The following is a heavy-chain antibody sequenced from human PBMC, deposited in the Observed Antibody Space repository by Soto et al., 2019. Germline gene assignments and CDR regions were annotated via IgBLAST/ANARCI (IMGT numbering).Heavy chain of an antibody. Sequence: TSETLSLTCTVSGGSISSGDSYWIWIRQPPGKGLEWIGYIYYSGSTYYKPSLKSRLTISLDTSNNQFSLKLTSVTAADTAVYYCARGGGTSNTYGMDVWGQGTTVTVSX. J-gene: IGHJ6*02. V-gene: IGHV4-30-4*01. CDR1: GGSISSGDSY. D-gene: IGHD1-1*01. CDR3: ARGGGTSNTYGMDV. CDR2: IYYSGST.